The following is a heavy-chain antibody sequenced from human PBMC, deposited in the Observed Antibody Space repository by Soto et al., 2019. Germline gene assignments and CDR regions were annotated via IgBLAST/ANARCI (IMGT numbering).Heavy chain of an antibody. D-gene: IGHD1-1*01. Sequence: SETLSLTCTVPGASISGYYWSWSRKSAGKGLEWIGRIYATGTTDYNPSLKSRVMMSVDTSKKQFSLKLRSVTAADTAVYYCVRDGTKTLREWFDPWGQGMSVTVSS. J-gene: IGHJ5*02. V-gene: IGHV4-4*07. CDR1: GASISGYY. CDR3: VRDGTKTLREWFDP. CDR2: IYATGTT.